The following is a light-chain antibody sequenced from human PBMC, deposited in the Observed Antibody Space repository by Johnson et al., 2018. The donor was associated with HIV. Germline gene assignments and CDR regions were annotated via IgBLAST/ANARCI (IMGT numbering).Light chain of an antibody. CDR1: GSNIGNNY. CDR3: GTWDSSLSAGV. J-gene: IGLJ1*01. CDR2: DNN. V-gene: IGLV1-51*01. Sequence: QSILTQPPSVSAAPGQRVSISCSGSGSNIGNNYVSWYQQVPGTAPKLLIFDNNKRPSGIPDRFSGSKSGTSATLGITGLQTGDEADYYWGTWDSSLSAGVFGTGTKVTVL.